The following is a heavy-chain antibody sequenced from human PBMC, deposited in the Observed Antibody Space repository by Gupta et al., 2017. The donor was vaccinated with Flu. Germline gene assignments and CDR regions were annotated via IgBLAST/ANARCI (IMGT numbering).Heavy chain of an antibody. V-gene: IGHV3-33*01. CDR2: MWHDGSTK. Sequence: HWVRQTPGKGLEWVAVMWHDGSTKYYADSVKGRFTISRDNSKNTLYLQMNSLRAEDTAVYYCARLLCGGECYVALVGYMDVWGKGTTVTVSS. CDR3: ARLLCGGECYVALVGYMDV. D-gene: IGHD2-21*01. J-gene: IGHJ6*03.